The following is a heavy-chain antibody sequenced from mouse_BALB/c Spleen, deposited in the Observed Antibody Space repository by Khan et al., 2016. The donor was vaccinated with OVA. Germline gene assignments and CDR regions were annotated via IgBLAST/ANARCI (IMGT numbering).Heavy chain of an antibody. CDR3: ARGGYSVFAY. J-gene: IGHJ3*01. Sequence: QVQLQQSGPELVKPGASLKVSCKASGYTFTDYIIGWVKQSTRQGLEWIGDIFPGSGTPYYNENFKDKATLTADKSSNTAYMQLSSLPSEDSAVYFCARGGYSVFAYWGQGTLVTVSA. D-gene: IGHD2-14*01. V-gene: IGHV1-77*01. CDR2: IFPGSGTP. CDR1: GYTFTDYI.